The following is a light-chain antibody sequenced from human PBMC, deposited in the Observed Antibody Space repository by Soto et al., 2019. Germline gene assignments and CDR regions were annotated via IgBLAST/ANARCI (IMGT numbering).Light chain of an antibody. Sequence: EIVLTQSPGTLSLSPGERATLSCRASQSVNSNYLAWYLQKPGQVPRLLIYGASSRATGIPDRFSGSGSGTDFTLTISRLEPEDFAVYYCQQYGSSPPYTFGQGTKLEIK. V-gene: IGKV3-20*01. CDR1: QSVNSNY. CDR2: GAS. J-gene: IGKJ2*01. CDR3: QQYGSSPPYT.